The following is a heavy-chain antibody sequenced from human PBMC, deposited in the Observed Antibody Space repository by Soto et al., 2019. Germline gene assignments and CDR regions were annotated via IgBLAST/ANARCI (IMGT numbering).Heavy chain of an antibody. V-gene: IGHV3-64*01. Sequence: EVQLVESGGGLVQPGGSLRLSCAASGFTLSVYSMHWVRQAPGKGLEFVSAIHYDVTSTFYANSVKGRFTISRDTSKNTLYLQMGSLSAEDMAVYYCARISALGQAAFDLWGQGTMVTVSS. CDR3: ARISALGQAAFDL. CDR2: IHYDVTST. CDR1: GFTLSVYS. J-gene: IGHJ3*01.